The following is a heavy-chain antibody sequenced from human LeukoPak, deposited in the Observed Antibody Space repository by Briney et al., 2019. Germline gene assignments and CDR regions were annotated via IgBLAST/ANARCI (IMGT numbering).Heavy chain of an antibody. J-gene: IGHJ5*02. CDR2: IYYSGST. CDR1: GGSISSSSYY. Sequence: SETLSLTCTVSGGSISSSSYYWGWIRQPPGKGLEWIGSIYYSGSTYYNPSLKSRVTISVDTSKNQFSLKLSSVTAADTAVYYCARGRGWYAGCWFDPWGQGTLVTVSS. V-gene: IGHV4-39*07. CDR3: ARGRGWYAGCWFDP. D-gene: IGHD6-19*01.